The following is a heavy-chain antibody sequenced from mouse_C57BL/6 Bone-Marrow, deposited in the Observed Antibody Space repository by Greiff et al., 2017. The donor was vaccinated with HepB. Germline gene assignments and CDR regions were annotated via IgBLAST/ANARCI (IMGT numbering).Heavy chain of an antibody. V-gene: IGHV1-78*01. CDR1: GYTLTDHT. Sequence: QVQLQQSDAELVKPGASVKISCKVSGYTLTDHTIHWMKQRPEQGLEWIGYIYPRDGSTKYNEKFKGKATLTADKSSSTAYMQLNSLTSEDSAVYFCARSPYYYGSSYGYFYYWGQGTTLTVSS. J-gene: IGHJ2*01. D-gene: IGHD1-1*01. CDR3: ARSPYYYGSSYGYFYY. CDR2: IYPRDGST.